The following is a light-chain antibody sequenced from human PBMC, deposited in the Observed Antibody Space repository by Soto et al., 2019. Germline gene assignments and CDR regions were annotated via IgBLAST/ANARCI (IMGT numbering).Light chain of an antibody. CDR3: QAWDSSTVV. J-gene: IGLJ2*01. V-gene: IGLV3-1*01. Sequence: SYELTQPPSVSVSPGQTASITCSGEKLGDKYACWYQQKPSQSPVLVIYQDNNRPSGIPERFSGSSSGNTATLTISGTQAMDEADYYCQAWDSSTVVFGGGTKLTVL. CDR1: KLGDKY. CDR2: QDN.